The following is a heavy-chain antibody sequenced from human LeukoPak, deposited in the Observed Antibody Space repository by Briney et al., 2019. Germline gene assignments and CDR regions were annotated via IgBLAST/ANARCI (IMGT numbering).Heavy chain of an antibody. CDR2: TYYRSEWYN. CDR3: AREIAVAGPLDY. CDR1: GDSVSSNSGG. D-gene: IGHD6-19*01. Sequence: SQTLSLTFAISGDSVSSNSGGWNWIRQSPSRGLEWLGRTYYRSEWYNDYAVSVKSRITINPDTSKNQFSLHLKSVTPEDTAVYYCAREIAVAGPLDYWGQGTLVTVSS. J-gene: IGHJ4*02. V-gene: IGHV6-1*01.